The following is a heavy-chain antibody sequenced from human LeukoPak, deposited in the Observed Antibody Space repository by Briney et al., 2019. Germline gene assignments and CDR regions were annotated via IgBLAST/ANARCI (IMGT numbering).Heavy chain of an antibody. Sequence: SETLSLTCAVYGGSFSGYYWSWIRQPPGKGLEWIGEINLSGSTNYNPSLKSRVTISVDTSKDQFSLKLSSVTAADTAVYYCARAGYYDISGSVFNIWGQGTMVTVSS. CDR3: ARAGYYDISGSVFNI. J-gene: IGHJ3*02. CDR1: GGSFSGYY. CDR2: INLSGST. V-gene: IGHV4-34*01. D-gene: IGHD3-22*01.